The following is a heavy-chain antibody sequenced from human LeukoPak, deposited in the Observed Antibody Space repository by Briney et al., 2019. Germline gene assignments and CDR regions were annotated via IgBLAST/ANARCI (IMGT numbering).Heavy chain of an antibody. J-gene: IGHJ4*02. Sequence: SETLSLTCAVYGGSFSGYYWSWIRQPPGKGLEWIGEINHSGSTNYNPSLKSRVTISVDTSKNQFSLKLSSVTAADTAVYYCARSTTDIFGVVISLDYWGQGTLVTVSS. V-gene: IGHV4-34*01. CDR2: INHSGST. CDR3: ARSTTDIFGVVISLDY. D-gene: IGHD3-3*02. CDR1: GGSFSGYY.